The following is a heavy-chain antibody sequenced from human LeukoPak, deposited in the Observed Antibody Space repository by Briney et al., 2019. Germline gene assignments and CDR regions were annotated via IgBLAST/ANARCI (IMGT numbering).Heavy chain of an antibody. CDR3: ARDRRPYSSSSGIDY. D-gene: IGHD6-6*01. CDR2: ISSSSSYI. CDR1: GFMFSVYG. V-gene: IGHV3-21*01. J-gene: IGHJ4*02. Sequence: PGRSLRLSCVASGFMFSVYGMNWVRQAPGKGLEWVSSISSSSSYIYYADSVKGRFTISRDNAKNSLYLQMNSLRAEDTAVYYCARDRRPYSSSSGIDYWGQGTLVTVSS.